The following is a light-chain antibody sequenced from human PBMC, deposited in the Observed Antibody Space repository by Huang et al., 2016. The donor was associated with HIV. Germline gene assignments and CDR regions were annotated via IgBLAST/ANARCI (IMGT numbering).Light chain of an antibody. J-gene: IGKJ1*01. CDR1: QSVSVY. CDR3: QQRSDWPPT. CDR2: NAS. Sequence: EIVLAQSPVTLSLSPGERATLACRASQSVSVYLAWYQQKAGQPPRLLIYNASNRATGIPARFSGSGSGTDFTLTISSLEPEDFAVYYCQQRSDWPPTFGRGTKVEIE. V-gene: IGKV3-11*01.